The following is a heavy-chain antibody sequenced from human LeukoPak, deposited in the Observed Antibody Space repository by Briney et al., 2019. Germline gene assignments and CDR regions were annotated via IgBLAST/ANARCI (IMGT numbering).Heavy chain of an antibody. D-gene: IGHD3-22*01. J-gene: IGHJ4*02. CDR1: GGSFSGYY. Sequence: PSETLSLTCAVYGGSFSGYYWSWIRQPPGKGLEWIGEINHSGSTNYNPSLKSRVTISVDTSKNQFSLKLSSVTAADTAVYYCARVSGKWLLLRSHYFDYWGQGTLVTVSS. V-gene: IGHV4-34*01. CDR3: ARVSGKWLLLRSHYFDY. CDR2: INHSGST.